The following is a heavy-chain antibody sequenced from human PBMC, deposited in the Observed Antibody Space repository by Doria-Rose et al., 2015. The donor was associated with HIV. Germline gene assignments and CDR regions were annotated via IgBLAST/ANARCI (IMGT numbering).Heavy chain of an antibody. CDR1: GVSLSSPGMG. D-gene: IGHD6-13*01. CDR2: IFSDDER. J-gene: IGHJ4*02. CDR3: ARIKSSRWYHKYYFDF. Sequence: QVTLKESGPVLVKPTETLTLTCTVSGVSLSSPGMGVSWIRQPPGKALAWLANIFSDDERSYKTSLKSRLTISRGTSKSQVVLTMTDMDPVDTATYYCARIKSSRWYHKYYFDFWGQGTLVIVSA. V-gene: IGHV2-26*01.